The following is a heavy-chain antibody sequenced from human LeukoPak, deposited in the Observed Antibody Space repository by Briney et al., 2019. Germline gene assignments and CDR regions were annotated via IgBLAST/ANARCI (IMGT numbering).Heavy chain of an antibody. CDR1: GGSITSSY. CDR2: IHYTGST. Sequence: PAETLSLTCTVSGGSITSSYWSWIRQSPGKGLEWIGYIHYTGSTNYNPSLKSRVTMLIDTSKNQFSLKLSSVTAADTAVCYCARGRYSAGDNWFDPWGQGTLVTVSS. CDR3: ARGRYSAGDNWFDP. V-gene: IGHV4-59*01. J-gene: IGHJ5*02. D-gene: IGHD3-9*01.